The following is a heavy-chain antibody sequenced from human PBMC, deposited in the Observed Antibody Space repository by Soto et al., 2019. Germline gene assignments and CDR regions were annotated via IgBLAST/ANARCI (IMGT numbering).Heavy chain of an antibody. J-gene: IGHJ4*02. CDR3: ARWYGGSLDY. Sequence: SETLSLTCAVSGGSISSGGYSWSWIRQPPGKGLEWIGYIYHSGRTYYNPSLKSRVTISVDRSKNQFSLKLSSVTASDTAVYYCARWYGGSLDYWGQGTLVTVSS. CDR1: GGSISSGGYS. V-gene: IGHV4-30-2*01. CDR2: IYHSGRT. D-gene: IGHD4-17*01.